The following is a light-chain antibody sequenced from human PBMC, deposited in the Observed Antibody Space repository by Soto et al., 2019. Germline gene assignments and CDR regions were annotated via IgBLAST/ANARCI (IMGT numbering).Light chain of an antibody. J-gene: IGLJ2*01. CDR2: EDN. CDR3: QVWDSSGDQSV. CDR1: NIGSKS. Sequence: SYELTQPPSVSVAPGQTARISCGGNNIGSKSVHWYQQRLGQAPVMVVFEDNERPSGIPERFSGSNSGNTATLTISRVAAGDEADYYCQVWDSSGDQSVFGGGTKLTVL. V-gene: IGLV3-21*02.